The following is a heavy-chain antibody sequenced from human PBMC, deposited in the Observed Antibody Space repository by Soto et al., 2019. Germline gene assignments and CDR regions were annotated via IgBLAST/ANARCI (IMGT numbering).Heavy chain of an antibody. CDR3: ARFGSDFYDSSGYSY. D-gene: IGHD3-22*01. V-gene: IGHV3-21*02. CDR2: ITSSSIYI. Sequence: EVRLVESGGGLVKPGGSLRLSCAASGFTFSSYSMNWVRQAPGKGLEWVSSITSSSIYIYYADSVKGRFTISRDNAKNSLFLQMNSLRAEDTAVYYCARFGSDFYDSSGYSYWGQGILVTVSS. J-gene: IGHJ4*02. CDR1: GFTFSSYS.